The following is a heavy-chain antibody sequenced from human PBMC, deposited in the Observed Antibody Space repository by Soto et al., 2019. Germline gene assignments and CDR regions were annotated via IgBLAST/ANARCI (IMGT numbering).Heavy chain of an antibody. CDR1: GFTFSSYS. D-gene: IGHD1-7*01. Sequence: GESLKISCAASGFTFSSYSMNWVRQAPGKGLEWVSYISSSSSTIYYADSVKGRFTISRDNAKNSLYLQMNSLRDEDTAVYYCARDRVTGTTRHYYYYGMDVWGQGTTVTVSS. CDR2: ISSSSSTI. V-gene: IGHV3-48*02. J-gene: IGHJ6*02. CDR3: ARDRVTGTTRHYYYYGMDV.